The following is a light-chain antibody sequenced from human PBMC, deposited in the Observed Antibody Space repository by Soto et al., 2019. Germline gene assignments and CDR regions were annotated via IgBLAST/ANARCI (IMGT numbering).Light chain of an antibody. J-gene: IGLJ1*01. CDR1: SSNIGTNT. V-gene: IGLV1-44*01. CDR2: SHN. Sequence: QSVLAQPPSASWTPGQRVTISCSGSSSNIGTNTANWYQQLPGTAPKLLIYSHNYRPSGVPDRFSASKSGTSASLAISGLQSEDEADYYCAAWDDSLSGYVFGTGTKVTVL. CDR3: AAWDDSLSGYV.